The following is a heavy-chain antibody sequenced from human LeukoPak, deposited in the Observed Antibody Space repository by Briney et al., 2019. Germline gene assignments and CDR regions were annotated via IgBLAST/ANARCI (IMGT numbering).Heavy chain of an antibody. CDR3: ATTGTNGPIRYPRSAFAI. CDR2: VYQSGST. J-gene: IGHJ3*02. Sequence: SETLSLTCTVSGGSMSGSNFYWDWIRQPPGKGLEWIGSVYQSGSTYYNPSLKSRVTISGDTSKNEFSLKLSSVTAADTAVYYCATTGTNGPIRYPRSAFAIWGQGTMVTVSS. V-gene: IGHV4-39*01. CDR1: GGSMSGSNFY. D-gene: IGHD1-7*01.